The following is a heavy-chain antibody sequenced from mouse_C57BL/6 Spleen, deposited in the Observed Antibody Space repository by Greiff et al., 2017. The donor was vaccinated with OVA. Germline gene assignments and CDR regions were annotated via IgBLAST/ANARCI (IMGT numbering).Heavy chain of an antibody. CDR2: IDPANGNT. Sequence: DVQLQESVAELVRPGASVKLSCTASGFNIKNTYMPWVKQRPEQGLEWIGRIDPANGNTKYAPKFQGKATITADTSSNTAYLQLSSLTSEDTAIEDCAREIVTPYYYAMDYWGQGTSVTVSS. V-gene: IGHV14-3*01. CDR1: GFNIKNTY. J-gene: IGHJ4*01. CDR3: AREIVTPYYYAMDY. D-gene: IGHD2-5*01.